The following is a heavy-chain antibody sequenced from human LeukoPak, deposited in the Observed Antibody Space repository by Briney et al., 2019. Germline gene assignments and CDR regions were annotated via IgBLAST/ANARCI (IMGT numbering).Heavy chain of an antibody. D-gene: IGHD5-12*01. J-gene: IGHJ6*02. CDR2: IRSKANNYAT. CDR3: TSRSGNSDYDYYYYYGMDV. Sequence: GGSLRLSCAAAGFTFSGSAMHWVRQASGKGQVWVGRIRSKANNYATAYAASVKGRFTISRDDLGNTAYLQMNSLKTEDTAVYYCTSRSGNSDYDYYYYYGMDVWGQGTTVTVSS. V-gene: IGHV3-73*01. CDR1: GFTFSGSA.